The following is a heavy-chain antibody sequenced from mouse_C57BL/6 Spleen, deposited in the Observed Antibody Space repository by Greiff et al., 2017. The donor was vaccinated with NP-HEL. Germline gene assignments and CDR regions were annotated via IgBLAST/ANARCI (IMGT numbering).Heavy chain of an antibody. CDR1: GYTFTSYW. V-gene: IGHV1-52*01. J-gene: IGHJ4*01. Sequence: QVQLQQPGAELVRPGSSVKLSCKASGYTFTSYWMHWVKQRPIQGLEWIGNIDPSDSETHYNQKFKDKATLTVDKSSSTAYMQLSSLTSEDSAVYYCGRWRAPTVEAMDYWGQGTSVTVSS. CDR3: GRWRAPTVEAMDY. CDR2: IDPSDSET. D-gene: IGHD1-1*01.